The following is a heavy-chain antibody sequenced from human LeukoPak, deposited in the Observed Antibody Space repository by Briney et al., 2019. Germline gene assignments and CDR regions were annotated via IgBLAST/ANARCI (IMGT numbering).Heavy chain of an antibody. Sequence: PGGSLRFPCAASGFTFSSYSMNWVRQAPGKGLEWLSSIGTTSNSMYYADSLKGRFTISRDNAESSLYLQMNSLRVEDTAVYFCAREGITAMADAWNDYWGQGTLVTVSS. CDR2: IGTTSNSM. CDR1: GFTFSSYS. D-gene: IGHD5-18*01. J-gene: IGHJ4*02. V-gene: IGHV3-21*01. CDR3: AREGITAMADAWNDY.